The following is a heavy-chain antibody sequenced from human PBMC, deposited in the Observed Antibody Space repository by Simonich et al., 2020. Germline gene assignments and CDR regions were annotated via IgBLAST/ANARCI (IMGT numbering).Heavy chain of an antibody. V-gene: IGHV3-48*03. CDR2: ISSSGSTI. J-gene: IGHJ4*02. Sequence: VQLVESGGGVVQPGRSLRLSCAASGFTFSSYGMHWVRQAHGKGLGLVSYISSSGSTIYYADSVKGRFTISRDNAKNSLYLQMNSLRAEDTAVYYCARHYYGDYYFDYWGQGTLVTVSS. CDR1: GFTFSSYG. D-gene: IGHD4-17*01. CDR3: ARHYYGDYYFDY.